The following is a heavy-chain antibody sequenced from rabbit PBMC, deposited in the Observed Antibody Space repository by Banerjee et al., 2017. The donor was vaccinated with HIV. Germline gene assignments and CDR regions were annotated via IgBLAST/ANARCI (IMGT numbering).Heavy chain of an antibody. CDR2: INTSTGNT. V-gene: IGHV1S43*01. D-gene: IGHD1-1*01. Sequence: QEQLEESGGGLVKPEGSLTLTCKASGFSFSNKCVMCWVRQAPGKGLEWIACINTSTGNTVYASWAKGRFPISRSTSLNTVDLEMTSLTAADTATYFCARDLGGVIGWNFNLWGPGTLVTVS. CDR1: GFSFSNKCV. J-gene: IGHJ4*01. CDR3: ARDLGGVIGWNFNL.